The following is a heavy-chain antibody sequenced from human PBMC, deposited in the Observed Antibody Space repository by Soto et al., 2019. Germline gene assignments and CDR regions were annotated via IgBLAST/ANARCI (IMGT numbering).Heavy chain of an antibody. V-gene: IGHV3-15*01. CDR2: VKSKSDGGAI. D-gene: IGHD1-26*01. CDR3: TAIGSRGY. Sequence: EVQLVESGGGLVQPGGSPRLSCAASGFTFSNTWMTWVRQAPGKGLEWVGRVKSKSDGGAIDYGAPVKGRFTISRDDSKNTLYLQMNSLKTEDTAVYYCTAIGSRGYWGQGTLVTVSS. J-gene: IGHJ4*02. CDR1: GFTFSNTW.